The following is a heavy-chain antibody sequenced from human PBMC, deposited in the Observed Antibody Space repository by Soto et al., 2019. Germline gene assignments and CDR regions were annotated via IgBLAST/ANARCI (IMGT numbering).Heavy chain of an antibody. CDR3: AKDLGSSSFAGMDV. D-gene: IGHD6-6*01. V-gene: IGHV3-23*01. CDR1: GFTFSSYA. CDR2: ISGSGGST. J-gene: IGHJ6*02. Sequence: PGGALRPSCAASGFTFSSYAMSWVRPAPGKGVEWVSAISGSGGSTYYADSVKGRFTISRDNSKNTLYLQMNSLRAEDTAVYYCAKDLGSSSFAGMDVWGQGTTVTVSS.